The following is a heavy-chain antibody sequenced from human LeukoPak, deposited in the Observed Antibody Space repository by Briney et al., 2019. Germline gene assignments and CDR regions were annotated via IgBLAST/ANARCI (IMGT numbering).Heavy chain of an antibody. CDR1: GGSISSYY. J-gene: IGHJ4*02. CDR3: ARHSYYGSGSYYNGPMGY. Sequence: SETLSLTCTVSGGSISSYYWSWIRQPPGKGLEWIGYIYYSGSTNYNPSPKSRVTISVDTSKNQFSLKLSSVTAADTAVYYCARHSYYGSGSYYNGPMGYWGQGTLVTVSS. V-gene: IGHV4-59*08. D-gene: IGHD3-10*01. CDR2: IYYSGST.